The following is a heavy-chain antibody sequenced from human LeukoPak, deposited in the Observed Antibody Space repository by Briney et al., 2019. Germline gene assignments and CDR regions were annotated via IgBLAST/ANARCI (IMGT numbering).Heavy chain of an antibody. Sequence: ASVKVSCKASGYTFTRYGVSWGRQAPGQGLEWVGWIGSYNGNTNYAQRLQDRITVTTDTSTSTAYMELSSLRSDDTAMYYCARAGAEVTSHFDSWGQGTLVTVSS. CDR3: ARAGAEVTSHFDS. CDR1: GYTFTRYG. CDR2: IGSYNGNT. D-gene: IGHD2-21*02. V-gene: IGHV1-18*01. J-gene: IGHJ4*02.